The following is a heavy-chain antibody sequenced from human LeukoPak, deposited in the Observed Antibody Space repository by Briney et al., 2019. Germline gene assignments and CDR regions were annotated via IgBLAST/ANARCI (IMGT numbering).Heavy chain of an antibody. Sequence: PSETLSLTCTVSGGSISSGGYYWSWIRQHPGKGLEWIGYIYYSGSAYYNPCLKSRVTISVDTSENQFSLKLSSVTAADTAVYYCARVNYGSATKEDYWGQGTLVTVSS. D-gene: IGHD3-10*01. CDR3: ARVNYGSATKEDY. CDR2: IYYSGSA. CDR1: GGSISSGGYY. J-gene: IGHJ4*02. V-gene: IGHV4-31*03.